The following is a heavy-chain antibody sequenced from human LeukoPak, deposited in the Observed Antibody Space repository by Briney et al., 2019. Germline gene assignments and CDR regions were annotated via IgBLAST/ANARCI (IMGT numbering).Heavy chain of an antibody. D-gene: IGHD2-15*01. V-gene: IGHV3-13*01. J-gene: IGHJ4*02. CDR1: GFTFSNHD. CDR2: IGTAGKT. CDR3: ARDLHCSGGSCYSGLHY. Sequence: GGSLRLSCVASGFTFSNHDMHWVRQATGKGLEWVSAIGTAGKTYYADSVKGRFTISRDNSKNTLYLQMNSLRPEDTAVYYCARDLHCSGGSCYSGLHYWGQGTLVTVSS.